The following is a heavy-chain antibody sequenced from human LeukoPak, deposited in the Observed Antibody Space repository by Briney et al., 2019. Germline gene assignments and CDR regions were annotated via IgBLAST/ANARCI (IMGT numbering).Heavy chain of an antibody. CDR2: INPNSGGT. D-gene: IGHD3-22*01. Sequence: ASVKVSCKASGYTFTGCYMHWVRQAPGQGLEWMGWINPNSGGTNYAQKFQGRVTMTRDTSISTAYMELSRLRSDDTAVYYCAREPYYYDSSGYPLYYFDYWGQGTLVTVSS. J-gene: IGHJ4*02. V-gene: IGHV1-2*02. CDR3: AREPYYYDSSGYPLYYFDY. CDR1: GYTFTGCY.